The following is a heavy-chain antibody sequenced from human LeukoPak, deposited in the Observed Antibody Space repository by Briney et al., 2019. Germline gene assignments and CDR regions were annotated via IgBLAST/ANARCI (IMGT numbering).Heavy chain of an antibody. CDR2: IFYSGSA. J-gene: IGHJ5*02. V-gene: IGHV4-59*01. D-gene: IGHD1-26*01. CDR1: GGPINNYY. Sequence: PSETLPLTCTVSGGPINNYYWNWIRQPPGKGLEWIGYIFYSGSANYNPSLKSRVTMSVDMSKNQFSLTLSSVATADTAVYYCARARGAYTWFDPWGQGTLVIVSS. CDR3: ARARGAYTWFDP.